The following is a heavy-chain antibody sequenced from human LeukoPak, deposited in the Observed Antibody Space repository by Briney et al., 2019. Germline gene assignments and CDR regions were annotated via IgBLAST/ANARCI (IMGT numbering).Heavy chain of an antibody. Sequence: GGSLRLSCAASGFTFSSYWMSWVRQAPGKGLEWVANIKQDGSEKCYVDSVKGRFTISRDNAKNSLYLQMNSLRAEDTAVYYCARGTIAAAGYYYFDYWGQGTQVTVSS. D-gene: IGHD6-13*01. CDR2: IKQDGSEK. CDR3: ARGTIAAAGYYYFDY. CDR1: GFTFSSYW. J-gene: IGHJ4*02. V-gene: IGHV3-7*04.